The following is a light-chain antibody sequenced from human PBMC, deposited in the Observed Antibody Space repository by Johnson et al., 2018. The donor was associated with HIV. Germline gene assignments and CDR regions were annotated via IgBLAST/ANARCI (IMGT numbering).Light chain of an antibody. CDR3: GTWDSSLSAYV. J-gene: IGLJ1*01. CDR1: SSNIGNNY. CDR2: DNN. V-gene: IGLV1-51*01. Sequence: QLVLTQPPSVSAAPGQKVTISCSGSSSNIGNNYVSWYQQFPGTAPKLLIYDNNKRPSGIPDRFSGSKSGTAATLGITGLQTGDKADYYCGTWDSSLSAYVFGTGTKVTVL.